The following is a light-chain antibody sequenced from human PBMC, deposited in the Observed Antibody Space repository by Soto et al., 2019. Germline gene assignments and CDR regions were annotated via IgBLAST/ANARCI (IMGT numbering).Light chain of an antibody. CDR1: SSDVGLDNF. CDR2: DVS. V-gene: IGLV2-14*01. CDR3: CSYTYSSSFV. J-gene: IGLJ1*01. Sequence: QSALTQPASVSGSPGQSIAVSCSGSSSDVGLDNFVSWYQHHPGKAPRLIIFDVSNRPSGVSSRFSGSKSGNTASLIISGLQTEDEAEYYCCSYTYSSSFVFGTGTKLTVL.